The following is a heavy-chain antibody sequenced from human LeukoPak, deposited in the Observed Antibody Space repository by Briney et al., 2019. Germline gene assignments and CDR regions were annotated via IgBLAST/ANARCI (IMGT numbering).Heavy chain of an antibody. V-gene: IGHV4-59*11. CDR1: GGSISSHY. Sequence: SETLSLTCTVSGGSISSHYWSWIRQPPGKGLEWIGYIYYSGSTNYNPSLKSRVTISVDTSKNQFSLKLSSVTAADTAVYYWARVMRQLYSGGWPDYYYYVMDVWGKGPTVTVSS. CDR3: ARVMRQLYSGGWPDYYYYVMDV. D-gene: IGHD6-19*01. CDR2: IYYSGST. J-gene: IGHJ6*04.